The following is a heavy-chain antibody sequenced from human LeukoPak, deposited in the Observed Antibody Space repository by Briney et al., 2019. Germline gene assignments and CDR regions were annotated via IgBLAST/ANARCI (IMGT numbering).Heavy chain of an antibody. CDR1: GGSISSSSYY. CDR3: AREFAVADPLDY. D-gene: IGHD6-19*01. V-gene: IGHV4-39*07. Sequence: PSETLSLTCTVSGGSISSSSYYWGWIRQPPGKGLEWIGSIYYSGSTYYNPSLKSRVTISVDTSKNQFSLKLSSVTAADTAVYYCAREFAVADPLDYWGQGTLVTVSS. J-gene: IGHJ4*02. CDR2: IYYSGST.